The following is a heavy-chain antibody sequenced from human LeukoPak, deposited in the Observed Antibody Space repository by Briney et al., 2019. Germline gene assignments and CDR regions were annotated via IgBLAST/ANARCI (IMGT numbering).Heavy chain of an antibody. CDR3: ARDSYAFVWESYRGYYFDY. Sequence: GGSLRLSYAASGFTFSTYSMNWVRQAPGKGLEWVSSITSSSDRYYADSVKGRFTVSRDNAKNSLYLHLNNLRPEDTAVYYCARDSYAFVWESYRGYYFDYWGQGTLLTVSS. J-gene: IGHJ4*02. CDR2: ITSSSDR. D-gene: IGHD3-16*02. V-gene: IGHV3-69-1*01. CDR1: GFTFSTYS.